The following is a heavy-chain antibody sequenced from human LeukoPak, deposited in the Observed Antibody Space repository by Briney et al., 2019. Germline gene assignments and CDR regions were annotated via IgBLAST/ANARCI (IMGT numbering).Heavy chain of an antibody. V-gene: IGHV3-15*01. CDR3: IAHFPYFYGFDV. J-gene: IGHJ6*04. CDR1: GFTIGTAW. CDR2: IKSEGEGATT. Sequence: GVSLRLSCASSGFTIGTAWMSWVRQAPGKGLEWLGHIKSEGEGATTDYAAPAKGRFAISRDDSKNMIYLQMSSLKMDGTAIYYCIAHFPYFYGFDVWGKGTTVTVSS. D-gene: IGHD3-3*02.